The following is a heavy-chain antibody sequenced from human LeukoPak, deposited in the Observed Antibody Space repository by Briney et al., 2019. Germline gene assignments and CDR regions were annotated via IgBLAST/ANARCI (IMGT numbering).Heavy chain of an antibody. D-gene: IGHD6-19*01. Sequence: SETLSLTCAVYGGSFIGYYWSWIRRPPGKGLEWIGEINHSGSTNYNPSLKSRVTISVDTSKNQFSLKLSSVTAADTAVYYCARQGGWYRDNWFDPWGQGTLVTVS. CDR1: GGSFIGYY. V-gene: IGHV4-34*01. CDR2: INHSGST. CDR3: ARQGGWYRDNWFDP. J-gene: IGHJ5*02.